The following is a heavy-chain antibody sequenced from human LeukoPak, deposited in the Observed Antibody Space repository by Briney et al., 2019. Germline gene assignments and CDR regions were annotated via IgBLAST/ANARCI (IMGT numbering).Heavy chain of an antibody. J-gene: IGHJ4*02. CDR2: IFHIGTT. Sequence: PSETLSLTCAVSGDSIRRGDWWSWVRQPPGEGLEWIGEIFHIGTTNYNPSLRSRITLSVDQSKTQFSLSLTSVTAADTAIYSCARRRQLWPYYFDYWGRGTLVSVSS. V-gene: IGHV4-4*02. CDR3: ARRRQLWPYYFDY. D-gene: IGHD1-1*01. CDR1: GDSIRRGDW.